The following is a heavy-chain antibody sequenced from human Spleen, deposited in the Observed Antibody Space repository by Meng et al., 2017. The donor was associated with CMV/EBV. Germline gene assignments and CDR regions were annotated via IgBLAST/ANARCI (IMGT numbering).Heavy chain of an antibody. CDR1: GGSFSGYY. D-gene: IGHD3-22*01. V-gene: IGHV4-34*01. CDR2: INHSGST. CDR3: ARGNYYDSSGYYYFDY. J-gene: IGHJ4*02. Sequence: QVPLQPWGAGLLKPSDTLSLTCAVYGGSFSGYYWSWIRQPPGKGLEWIGEINHSGSTNYNPSLKSRVTISVDTSKNQFSLKLSSVTAADTAVYYCARGNYYDSSGYYYFDYWGQGTLVTVFS.